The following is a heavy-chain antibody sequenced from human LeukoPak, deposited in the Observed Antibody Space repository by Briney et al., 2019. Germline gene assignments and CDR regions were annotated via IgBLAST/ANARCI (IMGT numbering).Heavy chain of an antibody. CDR3: ARNGYSSSTQLDWFDP. V-gene: IGHV4-34*01. CDR1: GGSFSGYY. D-gene: IGHD6-6*01. CDR2: INHSGST. Sequence: SETLSLTCAVYGGSFSGYYWSWIRQPPGKGLEWIGEINHSGSTNYNPSLKSRVTISVDTSKNQFSLKLSSVTAADTAVYYCARNGYSSSTQLDWFDPWGQGTLVTVSS. J-gene: IGHJ5*02.